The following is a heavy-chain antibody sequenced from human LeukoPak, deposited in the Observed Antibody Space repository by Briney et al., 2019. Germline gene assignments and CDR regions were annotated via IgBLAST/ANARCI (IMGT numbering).Heavy chain of an antibody. CDR3: AKDIGGSYYFDY. V-gene: IGHV3-30*02. Sequence: GGSLRLSCAASGFTFSSYGMHWVRQAPGKGLEWVAVIWYDGSNKYYADSVKGRFTISRDNSKNTLYLQMNSLRAEDTAVYYCAKDIGGSYYFDYWGQGTLVTVSS. CDR2: IWYDGSNK. J-gene: IGHJ4*02. CDR1: GFTFSSYG. D-gene: IGHD1-26*01.